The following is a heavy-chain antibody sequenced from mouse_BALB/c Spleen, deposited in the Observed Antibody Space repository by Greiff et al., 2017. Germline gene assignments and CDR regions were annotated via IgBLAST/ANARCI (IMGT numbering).Heavy chain of an antibody. Sequence: VQLQQSGAELAKPGASVKMSCKASGYTFTSYWMHWVKQRPGQGLEWIGYINPSTGYTEYNQKFKDKATLTADKSSSTAYMQLSSLTSEDSAVYYCARRVTGFSYAMDYWGQGTSVTVSS. V-gene: IGHV1-7*01. J-gene: IGHJ4*01. CDR3: ARRVTGFSYAMDY. CDR2: INPSTGYT. D-gene: IGHD4-1*01. CDR1: GYTFTSYW.